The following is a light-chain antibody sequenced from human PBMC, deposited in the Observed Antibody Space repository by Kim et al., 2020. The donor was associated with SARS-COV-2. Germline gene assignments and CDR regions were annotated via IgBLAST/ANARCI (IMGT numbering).Light chain of an antibody. J-gene: IGLJ3*02. CDR2: YDL. V-gene: IGLV3-21*04. Sequence: APRKTGNIAGGGDNIGSKSVHWYLQKPGQAPLLVIYYDLDRPSGIPERVSGSNSGNTATLTISRVEAGDEADYYCQVWDSSSDHWVFGGGTQLTVL. CDR1: NIGSKS. CDR3: QVWDSSSDHWV.